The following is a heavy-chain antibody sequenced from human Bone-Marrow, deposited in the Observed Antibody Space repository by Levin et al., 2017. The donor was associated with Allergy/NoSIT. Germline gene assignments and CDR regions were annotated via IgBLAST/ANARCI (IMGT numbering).Heavy chain of an antibody. Sequence: KISCKASGYTFTSYAMNWVRQAPGQGLEWMGWINTNTGNPTYAQGFTGRFVFSLDTSVSTAYLQISSLKAEDTAVYYCASQTIEYSSPAALDYWGQGTLVTVSS. V-gene: IGHV7-4-1*02. D-gene: IGHD6-6*01. CDR3: ASQTIEYSSPAALDY. CDR2: INTNTGNP. CDR1: GYTFTSYA. J-gene: IGHJ4*02.